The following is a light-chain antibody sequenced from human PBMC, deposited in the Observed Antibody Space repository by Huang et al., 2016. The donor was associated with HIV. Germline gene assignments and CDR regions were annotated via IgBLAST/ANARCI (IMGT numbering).Light chain of an antibody. CDR3: QQSYSTLWWT. J-gene: IGKJ1*01. CDR1: QSISSY. Sequence: DILMTQSPSSLSASVGDRVTITCRASQSISSYLNWYQQKPGKAPKLLIYVASTLQSGVPSRVSGSGSGTDFTLTISNLQPEDFATYYCQQSYSTLWWTFGQGTNVEIK. V-gene: IGKV1-39*01. CDR2: VAS.